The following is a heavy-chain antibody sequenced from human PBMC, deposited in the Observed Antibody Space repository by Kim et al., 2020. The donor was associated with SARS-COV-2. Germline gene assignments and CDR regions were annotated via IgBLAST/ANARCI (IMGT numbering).Heavy chain of an antibody. J-gene: IGHJ4*02. CDR3: ARGRLEQQLVRKYYFDY. CDR2: MNPNSGNT. Sequence: ASVKVSCKASGYTFTSYDINWVRQATGQGLEWMGWMNPNSGNTGYAQKFQGRVTMTRNTSISTAYMELSSLRSEDTAVYYCARGRLEQQLVRKYYFDYWGQGTLVTVSS. CDR1: GYTFTSYD. D-gene: IGHD6-13*01. V-gene: IGHV1-8*01.